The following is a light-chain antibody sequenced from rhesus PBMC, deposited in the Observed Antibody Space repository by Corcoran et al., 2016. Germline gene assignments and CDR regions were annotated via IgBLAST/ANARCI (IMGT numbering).Light chain of an antibody. Sequence: DIQMTQSPSSLSASVGDTVTITCRASQSISSWLAWYKQKQGKAPKVLNNKASHLQSGVPSRFRGGGSVTDFTLTISSLQSEDVASYYCQQYSSSPPTFGQGTKVES. CDR3: QQYSSSPPT. V-gene: IGKV1-22*01. CDR2: KAS. CDR1: QSISSW. J-gene: IGKJ1*01.